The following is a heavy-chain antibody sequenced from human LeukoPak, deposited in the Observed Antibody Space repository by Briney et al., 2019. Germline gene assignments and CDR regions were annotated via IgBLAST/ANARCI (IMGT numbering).Heavy chain of an antibody. Sequence: SETLSLTCAVSGVAFSNYYWSWIRQTPGGALEWIGEINHSGYTNYNPSLKSRVTLSIDTSKNQFSLRLNSVTAADTAVYYCSRQVVGNDYWGQGTLVTVSS. D-gene: IGHD3-22*01. V-gene: IGHV4-34*01. CDR3: SRQVVGNDY. J-gene: IGHJ4*02. CDR2: INHSGYT. CDR1: GVAFSNYY.